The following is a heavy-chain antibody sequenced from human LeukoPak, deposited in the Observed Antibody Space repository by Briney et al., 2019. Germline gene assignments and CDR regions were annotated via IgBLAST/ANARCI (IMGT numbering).Heavy chain of an antibody. V-gene: IGHV3-48*01. J-gene: IGHJ6*03. CDR1: GFTFSSYS. CDR3: ARVGYDFWSGYYTGRRGPFMDV. D-gene: IGHD3-3*01. CDR2: IISSSSTI. Sequence: GGSLRLSCAASGFTFSSYSMNWVRQAPGKGLEWVSYIISSSSTIYYADSVKVRFTISRDNAKNSLYLPMNSLRAEDTAVYYCARVGYDFWSGYYTGRRGPFMDVWGKGTTVTVSS.